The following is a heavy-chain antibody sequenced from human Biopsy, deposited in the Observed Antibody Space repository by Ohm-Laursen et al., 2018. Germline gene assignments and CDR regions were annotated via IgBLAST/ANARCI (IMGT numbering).Heavy chain of an antibody. Sequence: TLSLTCTVSGDSISSYYWSWIRQPPGKGLQWIGYVYYTGSTDYNPSLQSRVTISVDTSKNHFSLRLRSATPADTAIYYCARDRGYYSDRTVPGYFDLGGRGTLVTVSS. CDR3: ARDRGYYSDRTVPGYFDL. CDR2: VYYTGST. D-gene: IGHD3-22*01. CDR1: GDSISSYY. J-gene: IGHJ2*01. V-gene: IGHV4-59*12.